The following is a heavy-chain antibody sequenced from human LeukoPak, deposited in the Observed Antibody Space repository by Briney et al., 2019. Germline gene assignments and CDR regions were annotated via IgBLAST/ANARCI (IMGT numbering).Heavy chain of an antibody. CDR2: ISSSSSYI. D-gene: IGHD5-18*01. CDR3: ARAGDTAMAKYYYYYYMDV. CDR1: GFTFSSYS. J-gene: IGHJ6*03. Sequence: PGGSLRLSCAASGFTFSSYSMNWVRQAPGKGLEWVSSISSSSSYIYYADSVKGRFTISRDNAKNSLYLQMNSLRAEDTAVYYCARAGDTAMAKYYYYYYMDVWGKGTTVTIFS. V-gene: IGHV3-21*01.